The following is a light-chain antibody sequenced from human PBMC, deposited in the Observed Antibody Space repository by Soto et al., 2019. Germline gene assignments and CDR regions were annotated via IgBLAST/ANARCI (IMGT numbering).Light chain of an antibody. Sequence: DIQMTQSPSSLSASVGDRVTISCGASQGISTNLAWYQQKPEKAPKSLISDSSDLQSGVPSGFSGSGSGTEFTLTISSLQPDDFATYYCQQYSDYSPRTFAQGTKVDIK. CDR1: QGISTN. CDR2: DSS. J-gene: IGKJ1*01. CDR3: QQYSDYSPRT. V-gene: IGKV1D-16*01.